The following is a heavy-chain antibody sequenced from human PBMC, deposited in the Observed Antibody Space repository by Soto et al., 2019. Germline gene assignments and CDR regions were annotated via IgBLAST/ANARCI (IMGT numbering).Heavy chain of an antibody. Sequence: SATLSLTCAVSCDSISRSYWWSWVRQFPGKGLEWIGEIYHSGSTIYNPSLQSRVTLSVDKSKNEFSLKMSSVTAADTAIYYCARQVTGLMGYAYDIWGQGTMVT. CDR1: CDSISRSYW. J-gene: IGHJ3*02. V-gene: IGHV4-4*02. CDR2: IYHSGST. D-gene: IGHD2-8*02. CDR3: ARQVTGLMGYAYDI.